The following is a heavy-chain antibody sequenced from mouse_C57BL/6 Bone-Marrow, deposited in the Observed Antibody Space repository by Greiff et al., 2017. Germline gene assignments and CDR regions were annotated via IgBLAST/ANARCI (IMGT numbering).Heavy chain of an antibody. CDR1: GYTFTSYW. V-gene: IGHV1-59*01. CDR3: ARSDGYYV. Sequence: VQLQQPGAELVRPGTSVKLSCKASGYTFTSYWMHWVKQRPGQGLEWIGVIDPSDSYTNYNQKFKGKATLTVDTSSSTAYMQLSSLTSEDSAVYYCARSDGYYVWGQGTLVTVSA. D-gene: IGHD2-3*01. J-gene: IGHJ3*01. CDR2: IDPSDSYT.